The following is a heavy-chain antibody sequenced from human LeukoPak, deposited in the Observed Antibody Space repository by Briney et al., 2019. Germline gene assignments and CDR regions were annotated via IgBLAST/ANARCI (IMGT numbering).Heavy chain of an antibody. CDR3: ARDSPDYYDSSGPFDY. CDR2: ISWNSGSI. V-gene: IGHV3-9*01. Sequence: GGSLRLSCAASGFTFDDYAMHWVRQAPGKGLEWVSGISWNSGSIGYADSVKGRFTISRDNAKNSLYLQMNSLRAEDTAFYYCARDSPDYYDSSGPFDYWGQGTLVTVSS. D-gene: IGHD3-22*01. CDR1: GFTFDDYA. J-gene: IGHJ4*02.